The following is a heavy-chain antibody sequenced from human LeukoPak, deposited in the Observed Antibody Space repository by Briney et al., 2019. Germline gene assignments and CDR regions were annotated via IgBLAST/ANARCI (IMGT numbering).Heavy chain of an antibody. D-gene: IGHD3-9*01. CDR3: TKDLGTEYNIFDY. Sequence: GGSLRLSCAASGFTFSTYSMNWVRQAPGKGLEWISYISHGSTRIFYADSVKGRFTISRDNSKNTLYLQMNSLRAEDTAVYYCTKDLGTEYNIFDYWGQGTLVTVSS. V-gene: IGHV3-48*01. CDR1: GFTFSTYS. J-gene: IGHJ4*02. CDR2: ISHGSTRI.